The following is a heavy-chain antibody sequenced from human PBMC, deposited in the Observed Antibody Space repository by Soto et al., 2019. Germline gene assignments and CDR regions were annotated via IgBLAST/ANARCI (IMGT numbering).Heavy chain of an antibody. CDR2: IYYSGST. CDR3: ARGYCSSTSCYTGGNWFDP. J-gene: IGHJ5*02. D-gene: IGHD2-2*02. CDR1: GGSISGGGYY. V-gene: IGHV4-31*03. Sequence: SETLSLTCTVSGGSISGGGYYWSWIRQHPGKGLEWIGYIYYSGSTYYNPSLKSRVTISVDTSKNQFSLKLSSVTAADTAVYYXARGYCSSTSCYTGGNWFDPWGQGTLVTVSS.